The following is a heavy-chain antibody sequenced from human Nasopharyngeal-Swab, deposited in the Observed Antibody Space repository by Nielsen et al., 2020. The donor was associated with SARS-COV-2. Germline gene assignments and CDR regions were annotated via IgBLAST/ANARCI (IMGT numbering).Heavy chain of an antibody. D-gene: IGHD1-1*01. Sequence: RQAPGKGLEWIGYIYHSGSTYYNPSLKSRVTISVDRSKNQFSLKLSSVTAADTAVYYCARGVLHNLYYYYGMDVWGQGTTVTVSS. V-gene: IGHV4-30-2*01. CDR2: IYHSGST. CDR3: ARGVLHNLYYYYGMDV. J-gene: IGHJ6*02.